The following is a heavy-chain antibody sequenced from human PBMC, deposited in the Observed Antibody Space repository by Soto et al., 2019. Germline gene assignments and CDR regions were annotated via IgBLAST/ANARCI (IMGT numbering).Heavy chain of an antibody. CDR1: GGTFSSYA. Sequence: SLKVSCKASGGTFSSYAISWVRQAPGQGLEWMGGIIPIFGTANYAQKFQGRVTITADKSTSTAYMELSSLRSEDTAVYYCARGGYESAYYYYGMDVWGQGTTVTVSS. D-gene: IGHD5-12*01. J-gene: IGHJ6*02. CDR3: ARGGYESAYYYYGMDV. CDR2: IIPIFGTA. V-gene: IGHV1-69*06.